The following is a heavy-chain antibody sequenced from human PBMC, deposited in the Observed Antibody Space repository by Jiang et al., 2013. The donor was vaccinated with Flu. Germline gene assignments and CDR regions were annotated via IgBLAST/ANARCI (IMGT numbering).Heavy chain of an antibody. Sequence: LLKPSETLSLTCTVSGGSISSYYWSWIRQPPGKGLEWIGYIYYSGSTNYNPSLKSRVTISVDTSKNQFSLKLSSVTAADMAVYYCASGSEGPRTRFDYWGQGTLVTVSS. J-gene: IGHJ4*02. D-gene: IGHD1-1*01. CDR3: ASGSEGPRTRFDY. CDR2: IYYSGST. V-gene: IGHV4-59*01. CDR1: GGSISSYY.